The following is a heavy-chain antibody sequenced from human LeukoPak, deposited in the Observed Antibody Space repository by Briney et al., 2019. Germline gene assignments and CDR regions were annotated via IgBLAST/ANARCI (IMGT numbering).Heavy chain of an antibody. Sequence: GASLRLSCAASGFTFSSYGMHWVRQAPGKGLEWVAVISYDGSNKYYADSVKGRFTISRDNSKNTLYLQMNSLRAEDTAVYYCAKGLRYFDWLSSVDYWGQGTLVTVSS. CDR2: ISYDGSNK. J-gene: IGHJ4*02. D-gene: IGHD3-9*01. V-gene: IGHV3-30*18. CDR3: AKGLRYFDWLSSVDY. CDR1: GFTFSSYG.